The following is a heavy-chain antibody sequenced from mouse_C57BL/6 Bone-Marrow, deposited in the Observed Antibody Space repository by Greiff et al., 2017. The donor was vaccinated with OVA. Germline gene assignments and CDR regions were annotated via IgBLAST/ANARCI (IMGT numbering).Heavy chain of an antibody. D-gene: IGHD1-1*01. Sequence: VQLVESGPGLVAPSQSLSITCTVSGFSLTSYGVSWVRQPPGKGLEWLGVIWGDGSTNYHSALLSRLRISKDNSKSQVFLKLNSLQTNDTATNYGAKRVGYFDIWGTGTTVTVAS. CDR3: AKRVGYFDI. CDR1: GFSLTSYG. J-gene: IGHJ1*03. CDR2: IWGDGST. V-gene: IGHV2-3*01.